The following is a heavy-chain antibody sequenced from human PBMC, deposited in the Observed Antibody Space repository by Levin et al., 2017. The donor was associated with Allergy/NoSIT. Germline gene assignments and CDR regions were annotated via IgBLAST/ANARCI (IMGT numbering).Heavy chain of an antibody. J-gene: IGHJ3*02. Sequence: SGPTLVKPTQTLTLTCTFSGFSLSTSGVGVGWIRQPPGKALEWLALIYWDDDKRYSPSLKSRLTITKDTSKNQVVLTMTNMDPVDTATYYCAHRRGGIYYGSGSYDNSGGAFDIWGQGTMVTVSS. D-gene: IGHD3-10*01. CDR1: GFSLSTSGVG. V-gene: IGHV2-5*02. CDR2: IYWDDDK. CDR3: AHRRGGIYYGSGSYDNSGGAFDI.